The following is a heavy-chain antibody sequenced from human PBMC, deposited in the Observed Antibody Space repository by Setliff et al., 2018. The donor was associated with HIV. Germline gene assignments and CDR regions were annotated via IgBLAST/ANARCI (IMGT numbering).Heavy chain of an antibody. CDR3: ARDLTDGYSSSWYRVGFDY. Sequence: GESLRLSCAASGFTFSSYSMNRVRQALGKGLEWVSSISSSSSYIYYADSVKGRFTISRDNAKNSLYLQMNSLRAEDTAVYYCARDLTDGYSSSWYRVGFDYWGQGTLVTVSS. CDR2: ISSSSSYI. J-gene: IGHJ4*02. CDR1: GFTFSSYS. D-gene: IGHD6-13*01. V-gene: IGHV3-21*01.